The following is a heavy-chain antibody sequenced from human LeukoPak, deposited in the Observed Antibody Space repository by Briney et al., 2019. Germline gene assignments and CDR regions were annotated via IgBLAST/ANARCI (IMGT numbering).Heavy chain of an antibody. Sequence: SETLSLTCTVFGYSISSGNYWGWIRQPPGKGPEWIGSIYHSGSTYYNPSLKSRVSISVDTSKNQFSLRLSSVTAADTAVYYCARDGDFYYFDYWGQGTLVTVSS. J-gene: IGHJ4*02. CDR1: GYSISSGNY. CDR3: ARDGDFYYFDY. CDR2: IYHSGST. V-gene: IGHV4-38-2*02.